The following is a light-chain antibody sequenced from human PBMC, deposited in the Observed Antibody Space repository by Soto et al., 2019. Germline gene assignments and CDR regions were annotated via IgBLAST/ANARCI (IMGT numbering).Light chain of an antibody. CDR3: QKYNSAPWT. CDR1: QGISNY. V-gene: IGKV1-27*01. Sequence: DLQMTQSPSSLSASVGDRFTITCRASQGISNYLAWYQQKPGTVPKLLISAASTLQTGVPSRFSGGGSGTDFTLTISSLQPEDVATYYCQKYNSAPWTFGQGTKVDTK. CDR2: AAS. J-gene: IGKJ1*01.